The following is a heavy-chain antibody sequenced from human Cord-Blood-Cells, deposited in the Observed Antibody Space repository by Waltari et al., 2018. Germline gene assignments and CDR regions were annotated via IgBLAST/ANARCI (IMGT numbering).Heavy chain of an antibody. CDR2: IYTSGST. Sequence: QVQLQESGPGLVKPSETLALTRTVPGGSTSSYAWRRIRQPAGKGLEWIGRIYTSGSTNYNPSLKSRVTMSVDTSKNQFSLKLSSVTAADTAVYYCARDYSSSWYDYWGQGTLVTVSS. CDR3: ARDYSSSWYDY. J-gene: IGHJ4*02. CDR1: GGSTSSYA. D-gene: IGHD6-13*01. V-gene: IGHV4-4*07.